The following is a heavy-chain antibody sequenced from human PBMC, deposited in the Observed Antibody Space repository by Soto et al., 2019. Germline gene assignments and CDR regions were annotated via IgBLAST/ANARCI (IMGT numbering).Heavy chain of an antibody. CDR2: IKSKTDDGTT. J-gene: IGHJ4*02. CDR1: GFTFSNAW. Sequence: GGSLRLSCAASGFTFSNAWMSWVRQAPGKGLEWVGRIKSKTDDGTTDYAAPVKGRFTISRDDSKNTLYLQMNSLKTEDTAVYYCTTEGFYWGQGTLVTVSS. CDR3: TTEGFY. V-gene: IGHV3-15*01.